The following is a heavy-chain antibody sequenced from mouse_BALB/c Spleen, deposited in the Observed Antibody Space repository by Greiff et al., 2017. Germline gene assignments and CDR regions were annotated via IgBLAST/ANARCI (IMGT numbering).Heavy chain of an antibody. V-gene: IGHV5-4*02. D-gene: IGHD1-1*01. Sequence: EVHLVESGGGLVKPGGSLKLSCAASGFTFSDYYMYWVRQTPEKRLEWVATISDGGSYTYYPDSVKGRFTISRDNAKNNLYLQMSSLKSEDTAMYYCARDRSLRYYAMDYWGQGTSVTVSS. J-gene: IGHJ4*01. CDR3: ARDRSLRYYAMDY. CDR1: GFTFSDYY. CDR2: ISDGGSYT.